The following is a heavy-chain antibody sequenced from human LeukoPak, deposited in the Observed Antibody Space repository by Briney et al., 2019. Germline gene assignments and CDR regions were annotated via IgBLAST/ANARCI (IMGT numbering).Heavy chain of an antibody. CDR2: XXXXXXT. CDR3: ARVRGYYDFWSGHPVAVGYGMDV. V-gene: IGHV4-59*08. CDR1: GGSISSYY. J-gene: IGHJ6*02. Sequence: SETLSLTCTVSGGSISSYYWXWIRQPPXXXXXXXXXXXXXXXTNYNPSLKSRVTISVDTSKNQFSLKLSSVTAADTAVYYCARVRGYYDFWSGHPVAVGYGMDVWGQGTTVTVSS. D-gene: IGHD3-3*01.